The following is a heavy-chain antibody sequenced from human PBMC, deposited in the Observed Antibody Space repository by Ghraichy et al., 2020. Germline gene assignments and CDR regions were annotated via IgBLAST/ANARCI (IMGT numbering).Heavy chain of an antibody. CDR1: GFAFSDAW. Sequence: GGSLRLSCAASGFAFSDAWMSWVRQAPGKGLEWVGRIKSQTDGETTDYAAPVKGRFTISRDDSKNTLYLQMNSLKTEDTAVYYCTTDFPCGGNCYYRSLHDYWGQGTLITVSS. D-gene: IGHD2-21*02. CDR2: IKSQTDGETT. CDR3: TTDFPCGGNCYYRSLHDY. J-gene: IGHJ4*02. V-gene: IGHV3-15*01.